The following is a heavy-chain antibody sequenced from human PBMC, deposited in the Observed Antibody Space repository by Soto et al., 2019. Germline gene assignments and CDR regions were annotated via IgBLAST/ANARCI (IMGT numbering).Heavy chain of an antibody. J-gene: IGHJ5*02. CDR3: ARSYSGTFYGYDT. V-gene: IGHV4-59*01. CDR1: GGSISSYH. D-gene: IGHD1-26*01. Sequence: SETLSLTCTVSGGSISSYHWSWIRQSPGKGLEWIGYVFYTGSTKYNPALKRRVTISVDTSKNQFSLKLSSVSAADTGLYYCARSYSGTFYGYDTWGQGILVTVS. CDR2: VFYTGST.